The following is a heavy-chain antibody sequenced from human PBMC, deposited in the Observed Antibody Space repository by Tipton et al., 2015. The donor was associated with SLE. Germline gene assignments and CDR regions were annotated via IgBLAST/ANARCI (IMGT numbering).Heavy chain of an antibody. V-gene: IGHV4-59*12. CDR1: GGSLRTYY. J-gene: IGHJ4*02. Sequence: TLSLTCTVSGGSLRTYYWSWIRQPPGKGLEWIASIYHSGSTFYNLSLKSRVTISADTSKNQLSLRLTSVTAADTAVYYCARDPQGDERAPAAWWGQGTLVIVSS. CDR3: ARDPQGDERAPAAW. D-gene: IGHD3-16*01. CDR2: IYHSGST.